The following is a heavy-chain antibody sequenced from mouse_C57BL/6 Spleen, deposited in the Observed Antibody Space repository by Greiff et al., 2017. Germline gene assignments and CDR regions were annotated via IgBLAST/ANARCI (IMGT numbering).Heavy chain of an antibody. V-gene: IGHV1-22*01. D-gene: IGHD2-4*01. CDR2: INPNNGGT. CDR3: ARKRGYYEDY. CDR1: GYTFTDYN. Sequence: EVQLQQSGPELVKPGASVKMSCKASGYTFTDYNMHWVKQSHGKSLEWIGYINPNNGGTSSNQKFKGKATLTVNKSSSTAYMELRSLTSEVSAVYYCARKRGYYEDYWGQGTTLTVSS. J-gene: IGHJ2*01.